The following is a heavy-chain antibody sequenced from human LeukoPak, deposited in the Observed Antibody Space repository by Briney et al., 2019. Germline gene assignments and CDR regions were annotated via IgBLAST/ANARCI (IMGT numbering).Heavy chain of an antibody. D-gene: IGHD3-3*01. V-gene: IGHV1-46*01. CDR2: INPSGGST. CDR3: ARGTPSSHTYYDFWSGYPYFDY. CDR1: GYTFTSYY. Sequence: ASVKVSCKASGYTFTSYYMHWVRQAPGQGLEWMGIINPSGGSTSYAQKFQGRVTMTRDMSTSTVYMELSSLRSEDTAVYYCARGTPSSHTYYDFWSGYPYFDYWGQGTLVTASS. J-gene: IGHJ4*02.